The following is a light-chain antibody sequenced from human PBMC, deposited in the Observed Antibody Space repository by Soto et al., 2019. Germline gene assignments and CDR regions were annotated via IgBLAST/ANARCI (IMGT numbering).Light chain of an antibody. J-gene: IGKJ1*01. CDR2: GAS. Sequence: EIVLTQSAGTLSLSPCERSTLSCSASQSVSSTYLAWYQQKPGQAPRLLIYGASSRATGIPDRFSGSGSGTDFTLTISRLEPEDFAVYYCQQYGSSPWTFGQGTKVDIK. CDR3: QQYGSSPWT. V-gene: IGKV3-20*01. CDR1: QSVSSTY.